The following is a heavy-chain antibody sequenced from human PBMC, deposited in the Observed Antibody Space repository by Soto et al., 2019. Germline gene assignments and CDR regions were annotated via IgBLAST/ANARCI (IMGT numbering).Heavy chain of an antibody. J-gene: IGHJ6*02. Sequence: GASVKVSCKTSGYTFSNYAISWVRQAPGQGLEWMGWISSCNSNNGDTKSAQMLQGRVTMTIDTSATTAYMELRSLRSDDTAVYYCARAELERGEVGYFGMDVWGQGTTVTVSS. CDR1: GYTFSNYA. D-gene: IGHD1-1*01. CDR3: ARAELERGEVGYFGMDV. CDR2: ISSCNSNNGDT. V-gene: IGHV1-18*04.